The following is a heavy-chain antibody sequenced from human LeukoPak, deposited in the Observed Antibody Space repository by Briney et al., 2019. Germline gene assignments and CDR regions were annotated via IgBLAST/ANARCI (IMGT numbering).Heavy chain of an antibody. CDR1: GYTFTSYG. CDR2: ISAYNGNT. J-gene: IGHJ3*02. Sequence: GASVKVSCKASGYTFTSYGISWVRQAPGQGLEWMEWISAYNGNTNYAQKLQGRVTMTTDTSTSTAYMELRSLRSDDTAVYYCAREVRDSSGYYSQGSDAFDIWDQGTMVTVSS. D-gene: IGHD3-22*01. CDR3: AREVRDSSGYYSQGSDAFDI. V-gene: IGHV1-18*01.